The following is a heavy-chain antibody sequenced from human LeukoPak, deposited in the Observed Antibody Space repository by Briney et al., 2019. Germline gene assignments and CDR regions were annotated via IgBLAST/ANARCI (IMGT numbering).Heavy chain of an antibody. J-gene: IGHJ4*02. Sequence: PSETLSLTCTVSGGSISSYYWSWIRQPPGKGLEWIGYIYYSGSTNYNPSLKSRVTISVDTSKNQFSLKLSSVTAADTTVYYCARVDPDSSSTLEVFDYWGQGTLVTVSS. CDR2: IYYSGST. CDR1: GGSISSYY. V-gene: IGHV4-59*01. CDR3: ARVDPDSSSTLEVFDY. D-gene: IGHD6-6*01.